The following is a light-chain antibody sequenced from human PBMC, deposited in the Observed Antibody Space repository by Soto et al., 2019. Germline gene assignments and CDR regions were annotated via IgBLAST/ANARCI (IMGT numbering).Light chain of an antibody. CDR1: SGDVGGYNY. CDR3: CSYAGCYLWV. J-gene: IGLJ3*02. V-gene: IGLV2-11*01. Sequence: QSALTQPRSLSGSPGQSVTISCTGTSGDVGGYNYVAWYQQRAGEAPELMIYDVTKRPSGVPDRFSGSKSGNTAFLTISGLQAEDEADYYCCSYAGCYLWVLGGGTKLTVL. CDR2: DVT.